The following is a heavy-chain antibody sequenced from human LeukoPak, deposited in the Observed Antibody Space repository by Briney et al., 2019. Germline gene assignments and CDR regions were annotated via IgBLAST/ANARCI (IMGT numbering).Heavy chain of an antibody. CDR1: GYTFTSYY. CDR3: ARWTTTYLDY. V-gene: IGHV1-46*01. D-gene: IGHD4-11*01. J-gene: IGHJ4*02. CDR2: INPSGGST. Sequence: GASVKVSCKASGYTFTSYYIHWVRQAPGQGLEWMGIINPSGGSTNYAQKLQGRVTMTRDTSTSTVYMELSSLRSEDSAVYYCARWTTTYLDYWGQGTLVTVSS.